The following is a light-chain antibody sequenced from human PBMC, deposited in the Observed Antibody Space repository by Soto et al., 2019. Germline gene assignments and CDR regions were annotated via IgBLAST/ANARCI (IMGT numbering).Light chain of an antibody. J-gene: IGLJ3*02. V-gene: IGLV2-8*01. CDR2: EVS. Sequence: QSALTQPPSASGSPGQSVTISCTGTSSDVGGYNFVSWYQQHPGKAPKFIIYEVSKRPSGVPDRFSGSKSGNTASLTVSGLQAEDEADYYCSSYAGGIKWVFGGGTKVTVL. CDR3: SSYAGGIKWV. CDR1: SSDVGGYNF.